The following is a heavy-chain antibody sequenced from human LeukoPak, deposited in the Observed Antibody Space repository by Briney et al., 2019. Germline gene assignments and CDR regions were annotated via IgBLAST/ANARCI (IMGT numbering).Heavy chain of an antibody. Sequence: GGSLRLSCAASGFTFSTYSMKWVRQAPGKGLEWLSYISYSSSIIFYADSVKGRFTISRDNARNSLYLQMNSLRAEDTAVYYCARDLFDGWGQGTLVTVSS. V-gene: IGHV3-48*01. J-gene: IGHJ4*02. CDR3: ARDLFDG. CDR2: ISYSSSII. CDR1: GFTFSTYS.